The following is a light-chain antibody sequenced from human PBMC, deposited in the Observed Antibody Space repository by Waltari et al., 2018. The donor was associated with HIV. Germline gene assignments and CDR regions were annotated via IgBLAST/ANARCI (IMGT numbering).Light chain of an antibody. CDR3: AAWDASLSGNWV. J-gene: IGLJ3*02. CDR2: RNN. CDR1: SSNIGRNY. Sequence: QSVLTQPPSASGTPGQRVTISCSGSSSNIGRNYVYWYQQRPGTTPKLLIYRNNQRPSWVPDRFSGSKSGISGSLAISGLRSEDEADYYCAAWDASLSGNWVFGGGTKLTVL. V-gene: IGLV1-47*01.